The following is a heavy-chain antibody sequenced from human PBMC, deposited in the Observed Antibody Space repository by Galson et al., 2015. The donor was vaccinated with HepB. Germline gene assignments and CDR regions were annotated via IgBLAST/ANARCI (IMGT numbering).Heavy chain of an antibody. D-gene: IGHD3-22*01. CDR1: GGSISSGGYS. J-gene: IGHJ3*02. CDR2: IYHSGST. V-gene: IGHV4-30-2*01. CDR3: AREATMTGGDAFDI. Sequence: TLSLTCAVSGGSISSGGYSWNWIRQPPGKGLEWIGNIYHSGSTYYNPSLKSRVTISVDRSKHHFSLKLSSVTAADTAVYFCAREATMTGGDAFDIWGQGTMVIVSS.